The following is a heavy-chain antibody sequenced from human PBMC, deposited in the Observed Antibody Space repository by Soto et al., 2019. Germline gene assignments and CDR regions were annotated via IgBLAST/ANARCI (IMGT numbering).Heavy chain of an antibody. CDR1: GGSVNSGSYY. CDR3: AAAVVRGWFDP. Sequence: SETLSLTCTVSGGSVNSGSYYWNWIRQPPGKGLGWIGYIFYSGSTNYNPSLRSRVTLSVDTSKNQFSLKLSSVTAPDTAVYFCAAAVVRGWFDPWGQGTLVTVSS. D-gene: IGHD6-19*01. CDR2: IFYSGST. J-gene: IGHJ5*02. V-gene: IGHV4-61*01.